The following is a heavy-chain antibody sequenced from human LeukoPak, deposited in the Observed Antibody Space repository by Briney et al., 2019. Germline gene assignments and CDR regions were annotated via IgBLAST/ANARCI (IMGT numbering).Heavy chain of an antibody. CDR1: GYTFTSYY. Sequence: VSVKVSCKASGYTFTSYYMHWVRQAPGQGLEWMGIINPSGGSTSYAQKFQGRVTMTRDTSTSTVYMELSSLRSEDTAVYYRARDLGFHYGSDYWGQGTLVTVSS. CDR2: INPSGGST. V-gene: IGHV1-46*01. D-gene: IGHD4-17*01. CDR3: ARDLGFHYGSDY. J-gene: IGHJ4*02.